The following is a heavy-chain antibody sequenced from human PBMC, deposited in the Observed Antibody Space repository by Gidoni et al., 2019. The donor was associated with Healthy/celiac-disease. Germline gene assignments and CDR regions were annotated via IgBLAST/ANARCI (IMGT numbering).Heavy chain of an antibody. D-gene: IGHD5-12*01. Sequence: EVQLVESGGGLVQPGRSLRLSCTASGFTFGDYAMSWFRQAPGKVLEWVGFIRSKAYGGTTEYAASVKGRFTISRDDSKSIAYLQMNSLKTEDTAVYYCTRGRVGATITYWFDPWGQGTLVTVSS. CDR2: IRSKAYGGTT. CDR1: GFTFGDYA. J-gene: IGHJ5*02. CDR3: TRGRVGATITYWFDP. V-gene: IGHV3-49*03.